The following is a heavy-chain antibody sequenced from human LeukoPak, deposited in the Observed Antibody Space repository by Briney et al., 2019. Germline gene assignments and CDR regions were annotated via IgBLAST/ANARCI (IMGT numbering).Heavy chain of an antibody. V-gene: IGHV3-21*01. CDR2: ISSSSSYI. CDR3: ARDRDGATGSTGY. J-gene: IGHJ4*02. Sequence: GGSLRLSCAAPGFTFSSYSMNWVRQAPGKGLEWVSSISSSSSYIYYADSVKGRFTISRDNAKNSLYLQMNSLRAEDTAVYYCARDRDGATGSTGYWGQGTLVTVSS. D-gene: IGHD5-12*01. CDR1: GFTFSSYS.